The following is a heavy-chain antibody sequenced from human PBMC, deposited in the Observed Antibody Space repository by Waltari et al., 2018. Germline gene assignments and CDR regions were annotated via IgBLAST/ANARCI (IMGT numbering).Heavy chain of an antibody. CDR2: IYTSGST. D-gene: IGHD3-10*01. Sequence: QVQLQESGPGLVKPSETLSLTCTVSGGSISSYYWSWIRQPPGKGLEWIGYIYTSGSTNYNPSLKSRVTIAVDTSKNQFSLKLSSVTAADTAVYYCARAYYGSGSYSYYYYMDVWGKGTTVTVSS. J-gene: IGHJ6*03. CDR3: ARAYYGSGSYSYYYYMDV. CDR1: GGSISSYY. V-gene: IGHV4-4*09.